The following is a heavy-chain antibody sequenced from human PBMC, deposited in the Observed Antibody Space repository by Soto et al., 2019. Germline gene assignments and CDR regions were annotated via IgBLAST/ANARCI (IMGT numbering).Heavy chain of an antibody. Sequence: GGSLRLSCAASGFTFSSYAMSWVRQAPGKGLEWVSAISGSGGSTYYADSVKGRFTISRDNSKNTLYLQMNSLRAEDTAVYYCANYHEFLEWYSPHYYYYYMDVWGKGTTVTVSS. J-gene: IGHJ6*03. D-gene: IGHD3-3*01. CDR1: GFTFSSYA. CDR2: ISGSGGST. CDR3: ANYHEFLEWYSPHYYYYYMDV. V-gene: IGHV3-23*01.